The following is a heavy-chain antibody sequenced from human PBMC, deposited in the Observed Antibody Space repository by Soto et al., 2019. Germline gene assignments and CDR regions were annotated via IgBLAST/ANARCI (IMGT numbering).Heavy chain of an antibody. Sequence: SETLSLTCTVSCGSLSSSRYYWGCIRQPTGKGREWIASIYYRGSTYYNPSLKSRVTISIDTSKIQFSLILSSVTAADTAVYYCARHSLNTNGDYFDYWGQGTLVTGSS. D-gene: IGHD4-17*01. CDR2: IYYRGST. J-gene: IGHJ4*02. CDR3: ARHSLNTNGDYFDY. V-gene: IGHV4-39*01. CDR1: CGSLSSSRYY.